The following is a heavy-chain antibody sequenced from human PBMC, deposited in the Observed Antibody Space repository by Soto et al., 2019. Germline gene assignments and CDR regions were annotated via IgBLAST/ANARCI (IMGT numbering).Heavy chain of an antibody. V-gene: IGHV1-3*01. CDR1: GYTFTSYA. J-gene: IGHJ3*02. CDR2: INAGNGNT. Sequence: ASVKVSCKASGYTFTSYAMHWVRQAPGQRLEWMGWINAGNGNTKYSQKFQGRVTITRDTSASTAYMELSSLRSEDAAVYYCARDHCSGGSCYSDAFDIWGQGTMVTVSS. CDR3: ARDHCSGGSCYSDAFDI. D-gene: IGHD2-15*01.